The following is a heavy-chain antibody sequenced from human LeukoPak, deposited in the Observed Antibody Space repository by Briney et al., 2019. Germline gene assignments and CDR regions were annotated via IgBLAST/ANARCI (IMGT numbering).Heavy chain of an antibody. V-gene: IGHV4-34*01. CDR1: GGSFSGYY. D-gene: IGHD2-15*01. Sequence: SETLSLTCAVYGGSFSGYYWSWIRQPPGKGLEWIGEINHSGSTNYNPSLKSRVTISVDTSKNQFSLKLSSVTAADTAVYYCARQSCSGGSCYWWLVPPYYYYMDVWGKGTTVTISS. CDR2: INHSGST. J-gene: IGHJ6*03. CDR3: ARQSCSGGSCYWWLVPPYYYYMDV.